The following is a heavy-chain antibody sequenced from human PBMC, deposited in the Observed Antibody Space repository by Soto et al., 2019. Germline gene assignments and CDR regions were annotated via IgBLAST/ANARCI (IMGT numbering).Heavy chain of an antibody. CDR2: ISAYNGNT. D-gene: IGHD2-2*01. Sequence: QVQLVQSGAEVKKPGASVKVSCKASGYTFTSYGISWVRQAPGQGLEWMGWISAYNGNTNYAQKLQGRVTMTTDPSTSTAYMELRSLRSHDTAVYYCAGGCLASCYTHWYFDLWGRGTLVTVSS. CDR1: GYTFTSYG. V-gene: IGHV1-18*01. J-gene: IGHJ2*01. CDR3: AGGCLASCYTHWYFDL.